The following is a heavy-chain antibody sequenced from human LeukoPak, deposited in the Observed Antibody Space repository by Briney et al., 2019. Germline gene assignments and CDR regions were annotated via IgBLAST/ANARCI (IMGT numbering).Heavy chain of an antibody. CDR1: GASISSSTYY. D-gene: IGHD3-22*01. J-gene: IGHJ4*02. Sequence: SETLSLTCTVSGASISSSTYYWGWIRQPPGKGLEWIGSASYSGNTYYNPSLKSRVTILVDTSKNQFSLKMTSVAAADTAVYYCARDQYYDVSTYYEIDYWGQGTLVTISS. CDR2: ASYSGNT. V-gene: IGHV4-39*07. CDR3: ARDQYYDVSTYYEIDY.